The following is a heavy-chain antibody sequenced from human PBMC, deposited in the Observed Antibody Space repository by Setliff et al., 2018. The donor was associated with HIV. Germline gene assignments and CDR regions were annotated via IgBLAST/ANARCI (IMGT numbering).Heavy chain of an antibody. CDR2: IWYDGSNK. CDR3: ARDGGVIVGAVTVNYYGMDV. CDR1: GFPFSSYG. D-gene: IGHD1-26*01. Sequence: PGGSLRLSCAASGFPFSSYGMHWVRQAPGKGLEWVAVIWYDGSNKYYGDSVKGRFTISRDNSKNTLSLQMNSLRAEDTAVYYCARDGGVIVGAVTVNYYGMDVWGQGTTVTVSS. J-gene: IGHJ6*02. V-gene: IGHV3-33*01.